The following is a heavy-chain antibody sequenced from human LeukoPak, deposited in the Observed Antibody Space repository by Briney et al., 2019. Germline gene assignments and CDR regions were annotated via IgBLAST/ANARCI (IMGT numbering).Heavy chain of an antibody. D-gene: IGHD1-26*01. Sequence: SETLSLTCTVSGGSISSYYWSWIRQPPGKGLEWIGYIYYSGSTNYNPSLKSRVIISVDRSKNQFSLKMNSVTAADTAVYYCVRDWEGFNFDIWGQGTMVTVSS. CDR1: GGSISSYY. CDR3: VRDWEGFNFDI. V-gene: IGHV4-59*01. CDR2: IYYSGST. J-gene: IGHJ3*02.